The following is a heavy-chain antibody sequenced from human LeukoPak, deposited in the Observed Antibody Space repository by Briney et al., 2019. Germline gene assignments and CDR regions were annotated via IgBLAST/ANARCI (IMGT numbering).Heavy chain of an antibody. J-gene: IGHJ4*02. CDR3: SREWGNGNDLRPDS. V-gene: IGHV3-49*03. D-gene: IGHD1-1*01. CDR2: IRSSIYGGTP. CDR1: GFTFREFA. Sequence: PGGSLRLSCTSSGFTFREFAVSWFRQVPGKGLEWIGFIRSSIYGGTPKAAASVKGRFIFSRDDSKGVAYLRMNSLKTDDTAAYYCSREWGNGNDLRPDSWGQGTLVTVSS.